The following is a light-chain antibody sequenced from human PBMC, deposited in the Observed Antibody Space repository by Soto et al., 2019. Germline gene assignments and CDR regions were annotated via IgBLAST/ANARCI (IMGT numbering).Light chain of an antibody. V-gene: IGKV2-28*01. CDR3: MQTLQSPPLP. Sequence: DIVMTQSPLSLPVTPGEPASISCRSSQSLLHSNGYNYLDWYLQKPGQSPQLLIYLGSNRASGVPDRFSGSGSGTDFTLKISRVEAEDVGVYYGMQTLQSPPLPFGGGTKVEIK. CDR1: QSLLHSNGYNY. J-gene: IGKJ4*01. CDR2: LGS.